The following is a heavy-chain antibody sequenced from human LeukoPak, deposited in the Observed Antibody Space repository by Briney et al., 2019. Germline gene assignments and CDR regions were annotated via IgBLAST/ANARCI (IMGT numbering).Heavy chain of an antibody. CDR2: ISGSGGST. CDR1: GFTFSSYA. J-gene: IGHJ5*02. CDR3: ARVDKRQLSDWFDP. D-gene: IGHD1-1*01. V-gene: IGHV3-23*01. Sequence: GGSLRLSCAASGFTFSSYAMSWVRQAPGKGLEWVSAISGSGGSTYYADSVKGRFTISRDNAKNSLYLQMNSLRAEDTAVYYCARVDKRQLSDWFDPWGQGTLVTVSS.